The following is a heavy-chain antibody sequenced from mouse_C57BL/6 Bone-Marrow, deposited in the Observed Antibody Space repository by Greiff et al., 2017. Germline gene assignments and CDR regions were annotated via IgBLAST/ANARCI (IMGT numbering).Heavy chain of an antibody. CDR3: ARRFYDGYYDYFDY. CDR1: GFTFSSYG. Sequence: EVQLVESGGDLVKPGGSLKLSCAASGFTFSSYGMSWVRQTPDKRLEWVATISSGGSYTYYPDSVKGRFTISSDDAKDTLYLQMSSLKCEDTAMYYCARRFYDGYYDYFDYWGQGTTLTVSA. J-gene: IGHJ2*01. V-gene: IGHV5-6*01. CDR2: ISSGGSYT. D-gene: IGHD2-3*01.